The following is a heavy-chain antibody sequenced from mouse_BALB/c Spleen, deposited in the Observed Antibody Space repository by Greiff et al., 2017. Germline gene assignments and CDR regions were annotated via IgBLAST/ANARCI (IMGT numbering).Heavy chain of an antibody. CDR1: GFTFSSYT. Sequence: EVQRVESGGGLVKPGGSLKLSCAASGFTFSSYTMSWVRQTPEKRLEWVATISSGGSYTYYPDSVKGRFTISRDNAKNTLYLQMSSLKSEDTAMYYCTRDRGGDYWGQGTTRTVSS. J-gene: IGHJ2*01. CDR2: ISSGGSYT. D-gene: IGHD3-1*01. CDR3: TRDRGGDY. V-gene: IGHV5-6-4*01.